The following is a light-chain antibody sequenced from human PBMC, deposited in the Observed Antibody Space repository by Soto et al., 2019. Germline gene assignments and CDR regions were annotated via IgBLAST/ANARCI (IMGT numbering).Light chain of an antibody. J-gene: IGKJ5*01. CDR3: QQRSSWPIT. V-gene: IGKV3-11*01. Sequence: EIVLTQSPASLSLSPGERATLSCRASQGVDSYLVWYQQKPGQAPRLLIFGASNRATGIPDRFSGSGSGTDFTLTINSLEPEDFAVYYCQQRSSWPITFGQGTRLEIK. CDR2: GAS. CDR1: QGVDSY.